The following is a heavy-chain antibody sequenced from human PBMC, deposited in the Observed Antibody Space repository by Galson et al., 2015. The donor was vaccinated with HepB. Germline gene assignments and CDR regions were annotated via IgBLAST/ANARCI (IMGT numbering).Heavy chain of an antibody. CDR2: IRSSSSTI. V-gene: IGHV3-48*01. Sequence: LRLSCAAAGFTFGSYSMNWVREAPGKGLEWVSYIRSSSSTIYYADSVKGRFTISRDNAKNSLYLQMNSLRAEDTAVYHCARGGGYSYGYLSDYWGQGTLVTVSS. J-gene: IGHJ4*02. CDR1: GFTFGSYS. D-gene: IGHD5-18*01. CDR3: ARGGGYSYGYLSDY.